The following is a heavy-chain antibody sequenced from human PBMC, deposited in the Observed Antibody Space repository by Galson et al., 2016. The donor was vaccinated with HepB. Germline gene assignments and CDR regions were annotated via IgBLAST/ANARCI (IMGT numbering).Heavy chain of an antibody. Sequence: SLRLSCAASGFTFSRYPMHWVRQAPGKGLQYVSGTSSNGGTTYYADSVKGRFTISRDNSKNTLYLQMSSLRAEDTAVYYCVKDHPRDDFGDYVGFDFWGQGNLVTVSS. CDR1: GFTFSRYP. J-gene: IGHJ4*02. CDR3: VKDHPRDDFGDYVGFDF. V-gene: IGHV3-64D*09. D-gene: IGHD4-17*01. CDR2: TSSNGGTT.